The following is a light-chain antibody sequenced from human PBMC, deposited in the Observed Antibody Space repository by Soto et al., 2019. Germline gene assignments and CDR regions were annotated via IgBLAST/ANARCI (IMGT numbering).Light chain of an antibody. Sequence: EIVLTQSPGALSLSPGERATLSCRASQSVSSTFLAWYQQKPGQAPRLLVNGASSRATGIPDRFSGSGSGTDFTLTMSRLEPEDFAVYYCQQYGSSRFTFGPGTKVDIK. CDR3: QQYGSSRFT. CDR1: QSVSSTF. V-gene: IGKV3-20*01. CDR2: GAS. J-gene: IGKJ3*01.